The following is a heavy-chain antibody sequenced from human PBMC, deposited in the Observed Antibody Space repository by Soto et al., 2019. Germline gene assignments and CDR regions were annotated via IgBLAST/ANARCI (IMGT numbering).Heavy chain of an antibody. CDR3: ARQGRDTAMV. V-gene: IGHV4-30-2*01. CDR1: GGSFSGGGYS. D-gene: IGHD5-18*01. J-gene: IGHJ4*02. Sequence: QLQLQESGSGLWKPSQTLSLTCAVSGGSFSGGGYSWSWFRQPPGKGLEWIGYIYHSGSTYYNPSLKSRVTISVDRSKNQFSLKLSSVTAADTAVYYCARQGRDTAMVWGQGTLVTVSS. CDR2: IYHSGST.